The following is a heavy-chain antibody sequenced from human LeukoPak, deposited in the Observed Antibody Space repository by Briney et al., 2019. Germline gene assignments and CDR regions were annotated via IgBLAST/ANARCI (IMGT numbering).Heavy chain of an antibody. CDR3: ARGPTNDSGSYSYFDY. V-gene: IGHV4-4*02. CDR2: IYHSGST. CDR1: GGSISSSNW. D-gene: IGHD1-26*01. Sequence: SGTLSLTCAVSGGSISSSNWWSWARQPPGKGLEWIGEIYHSGSTNYNPSLKSRVTISVDTSKNQFPLKLSSVTAADTAVYYCARGPTNDSGSYSYFDYWGQGTLVTVSS. J-gene: IGHJ4*02.